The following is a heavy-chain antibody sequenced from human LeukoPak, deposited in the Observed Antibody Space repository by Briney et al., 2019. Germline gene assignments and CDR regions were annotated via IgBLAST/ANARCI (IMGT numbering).Heavy chain of an antibody. V-gene: IGHV3-9*01. D-gene: IGHD6-13*01. CDR3: AKDRLRAYSSGWYEAFDI. CDR1: GFTFDDYA. Sequence: GGSLRLSCAASGFTFDDYAMHWVRQAPGKGLEWVSGISWNSGSIGYADSVKGRFTISRDNAKNSLYLQMNSLRAEDTALYYCAKDRLRAYSSGWYEAFDIWGQGTMVTVSS. CDR2: ISWNSGSI. J-gene: IGHJ3*02.